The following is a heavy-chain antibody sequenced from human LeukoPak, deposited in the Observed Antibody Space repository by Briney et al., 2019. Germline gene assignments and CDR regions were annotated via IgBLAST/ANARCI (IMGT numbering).Heavy chain of an antibody. CDR2: IIPIFGTA. CDR1: GGTLSSYT. CDR3: AIPGVSDY. J-gene: IGHJ4*02. Sequence: SVKVSCKASGGTLSSYTITWVRQAPGQGLEWMGGIIPIFGTADYAQKFQGRVTITADESTSTAYMELSSLRSEDTTVYYCAIPGVSDYWGQGTLVTVSS. V-gene: IGHV1-69*13.